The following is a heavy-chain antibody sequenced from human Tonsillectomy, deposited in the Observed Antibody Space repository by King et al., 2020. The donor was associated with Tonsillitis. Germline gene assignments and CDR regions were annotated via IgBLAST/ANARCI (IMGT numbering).Heavy chain of an antibody. CDR3: ASSAGTFSYYYYMDV. D-gene: IGHD6-13*01. CDR2: IWYDGNNK. V-gene: IGHV3-33*08. CDR1: GFTFSSYG. Sequence: VQLVESGGGVVQPERSLRLSCAASGFTFSSYGMHWVRQAPGKGLEWVAFIWYDGNNKYYADSVKGRFTISRDNSENTLYLQMNSLRAEDTAVYYCASSAGTFSYYYYMDVWGKGTTVTVSS. J-gene: IGHJ6*03.